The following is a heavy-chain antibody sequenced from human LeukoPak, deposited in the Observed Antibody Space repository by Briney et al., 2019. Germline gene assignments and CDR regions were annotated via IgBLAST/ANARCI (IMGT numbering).Heavy chain of an antibody. J-gene: IGHJ4*02. CDR2: IFPSGGEI. V-gene: IGHV3-23*01. CDR3: ATYRQVLLPFES. D-gene: IGHD2-8*02. Sequence: PAGGSLRLSCVASGFTFSTFAMIWVRQPPGKGLEWVSSIFPSGGEIHYADSVRGRFTISRDNSKSTLSLQMNSLRVEDTAIYYCATYRQVLLPFESWGQGTLVTVSS. CDR1: GFTFSTFA.